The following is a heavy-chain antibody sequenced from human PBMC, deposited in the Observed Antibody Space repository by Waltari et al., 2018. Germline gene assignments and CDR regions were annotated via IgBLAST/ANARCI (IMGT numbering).Heavy chain of an antibody. V-gene: IGHV4-39*01. D-gene: IGHD1-1*01. CDR1: GASISGSSNY. J-gene: IGHJ4*02. Sequence: QLQLQESGPGLVKPSETLSLTCTVSGASISGSSNYWGWIRQPPGKGLEWIASIYYRGSTYYKPSLKSRVTISVDMSTNQFSLKVTSVIAADTAVYYCAGIPGTTVDYWGQGILVTVSS. CDR2: IYYRGST. CDR3: AGIPGTTVDY.